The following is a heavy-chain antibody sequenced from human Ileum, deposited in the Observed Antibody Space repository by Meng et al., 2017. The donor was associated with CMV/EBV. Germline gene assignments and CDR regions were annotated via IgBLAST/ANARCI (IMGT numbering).Heavy chain of an antibody. CDR1: GFSLTTDGVA. D-gene: IGHD2-15*01. Sequence: HITLRESGPALVKPQQTLTLTCTFSGFSLTTDGVAVGWIRQPPGKALEWLALIYWNDVEHYSPSLKSRLTITKDTSKDQVVLTMANMDPVDTGTYYCIYGVAIFWGQGTLVTVSS. J-gene: IGHJ4*02. V-gene: IGHV2-5*04. CDR3: IYGVAIF. CDR2: IYWNDVE.